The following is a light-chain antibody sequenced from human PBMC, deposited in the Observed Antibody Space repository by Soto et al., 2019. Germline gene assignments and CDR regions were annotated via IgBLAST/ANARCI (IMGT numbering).Light chain of an antibody. J-gene: IGLJ1*01. CDR3: SSYVSGNNFV. Sequence: QSVLTQPPSASGSPGQSVTISCTGTSSDVGGYKYVSWYQQQPGKAPKLMIYEVIKRPSGVPDRFSGSKSSNTASLTVSGLQAEDEADYYCSSYVSGNNFVFGTGSKLTVL. V-gene: IGLV2-8*01. CDR1: SSDVGGYKY. CDR2: EVI.